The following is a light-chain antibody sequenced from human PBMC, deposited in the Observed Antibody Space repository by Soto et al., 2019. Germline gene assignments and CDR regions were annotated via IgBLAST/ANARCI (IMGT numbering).Light chain of an antibody. Sequence: QSVLTQPRSVSGSPGQSVTISCTGISSDVGGYNYVSWYQQHPGKAPKLLMHGNSQRPSGVPDRFSGSKSGTSASLAISGLRTEDEADYYCAAWDDSLRGVVFGGGTKLTVL. CDR3: AAWDDSLRGVV. V-gene: IGLV2-11*01. J-gene: IGLJ2*01. CDR2: GNS. CDR1: SSDVGGYNY.